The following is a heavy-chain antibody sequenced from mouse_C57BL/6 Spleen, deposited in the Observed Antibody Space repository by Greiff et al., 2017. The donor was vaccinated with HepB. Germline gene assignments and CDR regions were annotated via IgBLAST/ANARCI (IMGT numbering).Heavy chain of an antibody. CDR1: GYTFTDYE. CDR3: TTELGRGFAY. D-gene: IGHD4-1*01. V-gene: IGHV1-15*01. Sequence: VKLVESGAELVRPGASVTLSCKASGYTFTDYEMHWVKQTPVHGLEWIGAIDPETGGTAYNQKFKGKAILTADKSSSTAYMELRSLTSEDSAVYYCTTELGRGFAYWGQGTLVTVSA. J-gene: IGHJ3*01. CDR2: IDPETGGT.